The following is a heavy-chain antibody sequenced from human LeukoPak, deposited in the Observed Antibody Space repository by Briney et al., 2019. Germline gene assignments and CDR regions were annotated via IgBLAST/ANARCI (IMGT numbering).Heavy chain of an antibody. J-gene: IGHJ6*03. CDR1: GFTFSSYG. D-gene: IGHD3-10*01. V-gene: IGHV3-7*01. Sequence: GGSLRLSCAASGFTFSSYGMSWVRQAPGKGLEWVANIKQDGSEKYYVDSVKGRFTISRDNAKNSLYLQMNSLRAEDTAVYYCARVRGSGSYYYMDVWGKGTTVTISS. CDR3: ARVRGSGSYYYMDV. CDR2: IKQDGSEK.